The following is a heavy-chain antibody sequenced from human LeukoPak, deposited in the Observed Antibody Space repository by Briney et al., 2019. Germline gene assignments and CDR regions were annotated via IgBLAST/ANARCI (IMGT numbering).Heavy chain of an antibody. D-gene: IGHD1-7*01. J-gene: IGHJ4*02. V-gene: IGHV4-59*01. CDR1: GGSFSGYY. Sequence: SETLSLTCAVYGGSFSGYYWSWIRQPPGKGLEWIGYIYYSEGTNSNPSLKSRVTISVDTSKNQFSLKLSSVTAADTAVYYCARGRIRNYGYDYWGQGTLVTVSS. CDR2: IYYSEGT. CDR3: ARGRIRNYGYDY.